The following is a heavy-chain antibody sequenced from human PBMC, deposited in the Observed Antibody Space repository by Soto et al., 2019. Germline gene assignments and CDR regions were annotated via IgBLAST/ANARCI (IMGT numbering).Heavy chain of an antibody. V-gene: IGHV3-30*18. Sequence: QVQLVESGGGVVQPGRSLRLSCAASGFTFSSYGMHWVRQAPGKGLEWVAVISYDGSNKYYADSVKGRFTISRDNFKNTLYLQMNSLRAEDTAVYYCAKTGRDGYGDFDYWGQGTLVTVSS. CDR2: ISYDGSNK. CDR3: AKTGRDGYGDFDY. J-gene: IGHJ4*02. D-gene: IGHD4-17*01. CDR1: GFTFSSYG.